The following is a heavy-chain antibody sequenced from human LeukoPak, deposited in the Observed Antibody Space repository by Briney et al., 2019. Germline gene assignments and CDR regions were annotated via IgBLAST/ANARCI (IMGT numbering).Heavy chain of an antibody. D-gene: IGHD4-23*01. Sequence: PGGSLRLSCTASGFTFGDYAMSWVRQAPGKGLVWVSHINSDGITTSYADSVKGRFTVSRDNAKNTLYLQMNSLRVEDTAVYYCAKVLAVTSYGAKSVFDHWGQGTLVTVSS. J-gene: IGHJ4*02. CDR3: AKVLAVTSYGAKSVFDH. CDR1: GFTFGDYA. V-gene: IGHV3-74*01. CDR2: INSDGITT.